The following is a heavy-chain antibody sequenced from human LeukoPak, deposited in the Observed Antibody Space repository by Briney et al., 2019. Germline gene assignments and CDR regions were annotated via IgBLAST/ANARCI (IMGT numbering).Heavy chain of an antibody. CDR3: ARGFVRWLHWYFDL. J-gene: IGHJ2*01. D-gene: IGHD5-24*01. CDR2: IYYSGST. V-gene: IGHV4-59*01. CDR1: GGSISSYY. Sequence: PSETLSLTCTVSGGSISSYYWSWIRQPPGKGLEWIGYIYYSGSTNYNPSLKSRVTISVDTSKNQFSLKLSSVTAADTAVYYCARGFVRWLHWYFDLWGRGTLVTVSS.